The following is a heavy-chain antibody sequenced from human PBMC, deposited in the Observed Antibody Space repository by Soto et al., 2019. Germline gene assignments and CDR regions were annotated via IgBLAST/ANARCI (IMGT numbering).Heavy chain of an antibody. CDR3: AKDICPFEF. J-gene: IGHJ3*01. CDR2: IIPTTGAT. D-gene: IGHD3-9*01. Sequence: ASVEVSCMPSGHPFTVEYLHWVRQAPGQGLAWMGLIIPTTGATKFAKKFQGRVTMTWHTSSSTAYMELSSTRSDDTAAYYSAKDICPFEFWGQVKMVTASS. CDR1: GHPFTVEY. V-gene: IGHV1-2*02.